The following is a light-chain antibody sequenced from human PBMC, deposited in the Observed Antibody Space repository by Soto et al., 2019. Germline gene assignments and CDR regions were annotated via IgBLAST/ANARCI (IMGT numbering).Light chain of an antibody. J-gene: IGKJ1*01. CDR1: QSVTNNY. Sequence: EIVLTQSPGTLSLSPGERATLSCRASQSVTNNYLAWFQQKVGQTPRLLIYDASDRATGIPDRFSGSGSGTDFTLTINRLGPEDFAVYYCHQYAHSPLTFGRGTKVDIK. CDR3: HQYAHSPLT. V-gene: IGKV3-20*01. CDR2: DAS.